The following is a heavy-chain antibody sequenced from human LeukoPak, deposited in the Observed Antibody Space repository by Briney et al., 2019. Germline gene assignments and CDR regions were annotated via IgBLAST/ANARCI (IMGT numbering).Heavy chain of an antibody. CDR2: ISGSGGST. V-gene: IGHV3-23*01. D-gene: IGHD6-19*01. CDR1: GFTFSSYA. Sequence: PGGSLRLSCAASGFTFSSYAMSWVRQAPGKGLEWVSAISGSGGSTYYADSVKGRFTISRDNSKNTLYLQMNSLRAEDTAVYYCAKRLRLDSSGWYKGDWFDPWGQGTLVTVSS. J-gene: IGHJ5*02. CDR3: AKRLRLDSSGWYKGDWFDP.